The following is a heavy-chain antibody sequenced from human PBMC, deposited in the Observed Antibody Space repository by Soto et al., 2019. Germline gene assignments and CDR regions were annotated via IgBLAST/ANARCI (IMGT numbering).Heavy chain of an antibody. CDR1: GGSFSGYY. Sequence: QVQLQQWGAGLLKPSETLSLTCAVYGGSFSGYYWSWIRKPPGKGLEWIGEINHSGSTNYNPSLNSRVTISVDTSKNQFSLKLSSVTAADTAVYYCATSYYYGSGSYHPDYWGQGTLVTVSS. CDR3: ATSYYYGSGSYHPDY. D-gene: IGHD3-10*01. CDR2: INHSGST. J-gene: IGHJ4*02. V-gene: IGHV4-34*01.